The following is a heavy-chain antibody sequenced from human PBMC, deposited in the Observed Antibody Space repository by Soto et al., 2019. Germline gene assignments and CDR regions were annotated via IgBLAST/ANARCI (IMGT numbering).Heavy chain of an antibody. J-gene: IGHJ4*02. CDR3: AKDLLGNFDY. Sequence: GGSLRLSCAASGFMFSIYGMSWVRQAPGKGLEWVSALSANGVKTYYAASVKGRFTISRDNSKNTLYLQMNSLTADDTAVYYCAKDLLGNFDYWGQGTLVTVSS. D-gene: IGHD1-26*01. V-gene: IGHV3-23*01. CDR2: LSANGVKT. CDR1: GFMFSIYG.